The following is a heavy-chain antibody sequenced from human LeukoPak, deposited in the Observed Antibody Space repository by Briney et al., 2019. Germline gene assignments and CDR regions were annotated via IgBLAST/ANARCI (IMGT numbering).Heavy chain of an antibody. CDR2: INPNSGGT. J-gene: IGHJ2*01. CDR3: ARDSGDAVAVNWYFDL. V-gene: IGHV1-2*06. Sequence: ASVKVSCKASGYTFTGYYMHWVRQAPGQGLEWMGRINPNSGGTNYAQKFQGRVTMPRDTSISTAYMELSRLRSDDTAVYYCARDSGDAVAVNWYFDLWGRGTLVTVSS. D-gene: IGHD6-19*01. CDR1: GYTFTGYY.